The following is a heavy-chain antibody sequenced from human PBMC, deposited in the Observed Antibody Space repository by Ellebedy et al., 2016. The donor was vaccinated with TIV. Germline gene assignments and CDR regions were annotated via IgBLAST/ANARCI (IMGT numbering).Heavy chain of an antibody. CDR1: GFTFSNYW. CDR2: VDNDGSGT. Sequence: GESLKISCTASGFTFSNYWMHWVRQAPGKGLVWVSRVDNDGSGTTYADSVKGRFTISRDNAKNTLYLQMNSLRVEDTAVYYCAKVWVAYSYGTFDYWGQGARVTVTS. V-gene: IGHV3-74*01. J-gene: IGHJ4*02. D-gene: IGHD5-18*01. CDR3: AKVWVAYSYGTFDY.